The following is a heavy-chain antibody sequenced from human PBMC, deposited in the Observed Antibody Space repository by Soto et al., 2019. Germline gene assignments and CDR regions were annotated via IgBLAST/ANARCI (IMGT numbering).Heavy chain of an antibody. V-gene: IGHV3-23*01. CDR2: ISGSGGST. J-gene: IGHJ6*02. CDR1: GFTFSSYA. Sequence: GSLRLSCAASGFTFSSYAISWVRQAPGKGLEWVSAISGSGGSTYYADSVKGRFTISRDNSKNTLYLQMNSLRAEDTAVYYCQGGGTYYYGMDVWGQGTTVTVSS. CDR3: QGGGTYYYGMDV. D-gene: IGHD1-1*01.